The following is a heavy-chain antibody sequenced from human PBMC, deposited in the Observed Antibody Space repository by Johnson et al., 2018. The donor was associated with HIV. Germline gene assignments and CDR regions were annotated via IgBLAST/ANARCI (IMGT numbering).Heavy chain of an antibody. V-gene: IGHV3-11*01. CDR1: GFTFSDYY. Sequence: QVQLVESGGGLVKPGGSLRLSCAASGFTFSDYYMSWIRQAPGQGLEWVSAISASGRDIYYGDSVKGRFTISRDNSKNSLYLQMNSLRAEDTAVYYCARVKDPDAFDIWGQGTMVTVSS. J-gene: IGHJ3*02. CDR3: ARVKDPDAFDI. CDR2: ISASGRDI.